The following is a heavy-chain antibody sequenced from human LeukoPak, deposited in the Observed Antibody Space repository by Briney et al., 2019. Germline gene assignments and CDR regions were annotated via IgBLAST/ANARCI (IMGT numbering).Heavy chain of an antibody. CDR3: VKIGES. D-gene: IGHD2/OR15-2a*01. V-gene: IGHV3-74*01. CDR1: GFTFSSYW. J-gene: IGHJ1*01. CDR2: INSGGSIT. Sequence: GGSLRPSCAASGFTFSSYWMHWVRQAPGKGLVWVSRINSGGSITTYADFVKGRFTISRDNANNTLYLQMNSLKAEDTAVHYCVKIGESWGQDTLVTVSS.